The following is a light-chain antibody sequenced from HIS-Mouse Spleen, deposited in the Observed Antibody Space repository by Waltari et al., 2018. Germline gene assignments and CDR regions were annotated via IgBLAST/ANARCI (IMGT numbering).Light chain of an antibody. CDR3: YSTVSSGNHRV. CDR1: ALPKKY. V-gene: IGLV3-10*01. J-gene: IGLJ2*01. Sequence: SYELTQPPSVSVSPGQTARITCSGDALPKKYASWYQQKSGQAPVLVIYEDSKRPSGIPERFSGSSSGTMATLTISGAQVEDEADYYCYSTVSSGNHRVFGGGTKLTVL. CDR2: EDS.